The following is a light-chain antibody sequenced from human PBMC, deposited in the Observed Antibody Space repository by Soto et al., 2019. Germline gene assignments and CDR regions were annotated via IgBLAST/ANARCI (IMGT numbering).Light chain of an antibody. CDR1: QNVDKF. J-gene: IGKJ5*01. V-gene: IGKV3-11*01. Sequence: IKLTQSPATLSLSPGETATLSCRASQNVDKFLAWYQQRPGQPPRLLIFDSSNRDTGVPVRFSGSGSGTEFTLTISSLQSEDFAVYYCQQYYDWPITFGQGTRLEIK. CDR3: QQYYDWPIT. CDR2: DSS.